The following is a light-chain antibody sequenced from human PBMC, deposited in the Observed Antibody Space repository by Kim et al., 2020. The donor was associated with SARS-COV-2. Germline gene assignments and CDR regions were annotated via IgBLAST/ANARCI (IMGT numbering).Light chain of an antibody. CDR1: KSVSSD. V-gene: IGKV3-15*01. CDR3: QQYNNWPSYT. Sequence: EIVMTQSPATLSVSPGERATLSGRASKSVSSDLAWYQQKPGQAPRLVVYGASTRASDIPARFSGSGSGTEFTLTISSLQSEDFAVYYCQQYNNWPSYTFGQGTKLEI. CDR2: GAS. J-gene: IGKJ2*01.